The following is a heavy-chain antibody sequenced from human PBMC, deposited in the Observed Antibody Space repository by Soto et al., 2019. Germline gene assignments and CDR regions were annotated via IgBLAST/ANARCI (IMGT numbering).Heavy chain of an antibody. D-gene: IGHD4-17*01. CDR3: ARSQGDYGDRYYYYYMDV. J-gene: IGHJ6*03. Sequence: QVQLVESGGGLVRPGGSLRLSCAASGFTFSDYYMSWIRQAPGKGLEWVSYISSSGSTIYYADSVEGRFTISRDNAKNSLYLQMNSLRAEDTAVYYCARSQGDYGDRYYYYYMDVWCQGTTVTVSS. CDR2: ISSSGSTI. V-gene: IGHV3-11*01. CDR1: GFTFSDYY.